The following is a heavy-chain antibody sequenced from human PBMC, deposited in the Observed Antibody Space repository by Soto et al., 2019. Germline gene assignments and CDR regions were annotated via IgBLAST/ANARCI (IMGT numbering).Heavy chain of an antibody. J-gene: IGHJ3*02. Sequence: SETLSLTCAVSGGSINNNYYYWGWVRQPPGKGLEWIGSVSSGTTYYSPSLKSRVTTSIETSKNQFSLKLSSVTAADTAVYYCARTYDGSGPNSGGYGFDTWGQGTMSPSPQ. V-gene: IGHV4-39*01. CDR3: ARTYDGSGPNSGGYGFDT. D-gene: IGHD3-22*01. CDR2: VSSGTT. CDR1: GGSINNNYYY.